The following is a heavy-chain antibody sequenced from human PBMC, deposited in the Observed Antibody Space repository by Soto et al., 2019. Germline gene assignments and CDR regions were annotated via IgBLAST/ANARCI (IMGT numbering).Heavy chain of an antibody. D-gene: IGHD6-13*01. CDR1: GDSVSSNSAA. CDR2: TYCRSKWYN. V-gene: IGHV6-1*01. Sequence: SQTLSLTCAISGDSVSSNSAAWNWIGQSPSRGLEWLGRTYCRSKWYNDYAVSVKSRITTNPDTSKNQFSLQLNSVTPEDTAVYYCALGAAAGDDAFDIWGQGTMVTVSS. CDR3: ALGAAAGDDAFDI. J-gene: IGHJ3*02.